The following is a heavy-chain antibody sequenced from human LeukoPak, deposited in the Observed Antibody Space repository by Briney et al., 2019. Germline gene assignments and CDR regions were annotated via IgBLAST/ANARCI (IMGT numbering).Heavy chain of an antibody. CDR2: INPNSGGT. CDR3: ARDSGFWSGYSRYNWFDP. V-gene: IGHV1-2*02. D-gene: IGHD3-3*01. Sequence: ASVKVSCKVSGYTLTELSMHWVRQAPGQGLEWMGWINPNSGGTNYAQKFQGRVTMTRDTSISTAYMELSRLRSDDTAVYYCARDSGFWSGYSRYNWFDPWGQGTLVTVSS. CDR1: GYTLTELS. J-gene: IGHJ5*02.